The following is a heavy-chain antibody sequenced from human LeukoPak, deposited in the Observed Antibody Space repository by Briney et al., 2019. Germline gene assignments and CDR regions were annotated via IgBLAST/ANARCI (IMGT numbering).Heavy chain of an antibody. V-gene: IGHV3-23*01. CDR3: AMGYCSGGSCYGYYYYYMDV. CDR1: GFTFSSYA. CDR2: ISGSGGST. Sequence: GGSLRLSCAASGFTFSSYAMSWVRQAPGKGLERVSAISGSGGSTYYADSVKGRFTISRDNSKNTLYLQMNSLRAEDTAVYYCAMGYCSGGSCYGYYYYYMDVWGKGTTVTVSS. J-gene: IGHJ6*03. D-gene: IGHD2-15*01.